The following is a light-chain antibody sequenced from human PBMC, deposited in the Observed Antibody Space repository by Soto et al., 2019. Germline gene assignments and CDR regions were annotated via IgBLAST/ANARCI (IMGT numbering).Light chain of an antibody. J-gene: IGKJ4*01. CDR3: QQYNSYPLT. CDR2: DAS. CDR1: QGISSW. Sequence: IRMTQSPSSFSASTVDRVTITCRASQGISSWLAWYQQKPGKAPKLLIYDASSLESGVPSRFSGSGSGTEFTLTISSLQPDDFATYYCQQYNSYPLTFGGGTKVDIK. V-gene: IGKV1-5*01.